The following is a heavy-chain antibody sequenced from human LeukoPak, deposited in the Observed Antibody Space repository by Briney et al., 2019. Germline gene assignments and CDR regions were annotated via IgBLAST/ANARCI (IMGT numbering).Heavy chain of an antibody. V-gene: IGHV1-2*02. CDR2: VNGKRGDT. CDR1: GFTFTDHY. Sequence: ASVTVSCKASGFTFTDHYMHWVRQAPPQELEWMGWVNGKRGDTNYEQNFQDRVTMTRDTSTSTVYMELSRLTVDDPAVYSWARDHDWAVENWG. J-gene: IGHJ6*01. D-gene: IGHD3-9*01. CDR3: ARDHDWAVEN.